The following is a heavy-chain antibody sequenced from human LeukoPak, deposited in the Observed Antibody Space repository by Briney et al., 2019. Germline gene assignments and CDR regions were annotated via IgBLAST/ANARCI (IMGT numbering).Heavy chain of an antibody. CDR2: INPNSGGT. CDR3: ARDYDFWSGYSYYYYYYMDV. D-gene: IGHD3-3*01. Sequence: ASVKVSCKASGYTFTGYYMHWVRQAPGQGLEWMGWINPNSGGTNYAQKLQGRVTMTTDTSTSTAYMELRSLRSDDTAVYYCARDYDFWSGYSYYYYYYMDVWGKGTTVTVSS. CDR1: GYTFTGYY. V-gene: IGHV1-2*02. J-gene: IGHJ6*03.